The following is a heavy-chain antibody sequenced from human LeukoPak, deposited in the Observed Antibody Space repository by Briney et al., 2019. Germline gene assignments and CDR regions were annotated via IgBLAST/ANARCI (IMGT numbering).Heavy chain of an antibody. CDR1: GFTFSSYA. Sequence: GGSLRLSCAASGFTFSSYAMNWVRQAPGKGLEWVSYISSSSSAIYYADSVKGRFTISRDNAKNSLYLQMNSLRAEDTAVYYCASEPYYYGSGSYPYYFDYWGQGTLVTVSS. D-gene: IGHD3-10*01. V-gene: IGHV3-48*01. J-gene: IGHJ4*02. CDR3: ASEPYYYGSGSYPYYFDY. CDR2: ISSSSSAI.